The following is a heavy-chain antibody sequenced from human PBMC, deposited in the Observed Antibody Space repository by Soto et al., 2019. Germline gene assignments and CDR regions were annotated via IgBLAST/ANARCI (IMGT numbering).Heavy chain of an antibody. J-gene: IGHJ4*02. CDR2: IYTSGST. CDR1: GGSISSYY. CDR3: ARARRTGSSSFEFDY. D-gene: IGHD6-13*01. V-gene: IGHV4-4*07. Sequence: SETLSLTCTVSGGSISSYYWSWIRQPAGKGLEWIGRIYTSGSTNYNPSLKSRVTMSVDTSKNQFSLKLSSVTAADTAVYYCARARRTGSSSFEFDYLGQGTLVTVSS.